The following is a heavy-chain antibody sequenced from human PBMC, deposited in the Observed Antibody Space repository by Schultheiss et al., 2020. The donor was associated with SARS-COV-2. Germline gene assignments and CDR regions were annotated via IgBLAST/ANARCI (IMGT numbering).Heavy chain of an antibody. CDR1: GFTVSSNY. V-gene: IGHV3-66*01. CDR2: IYSGGST. CDR3: ARVSEASYSGSYYLDY. Sequence: GESLKISCAASGFTVSSNYMSWVRQAPGKGLEWVSVIYSGGSTYYADSVKGRFTISRDNAKNSLYLQMNSLRAEDTAVYYCARVSEASYSGSYYLDYWGQGTLVTVSS. J-gene: IGHJ4*02. D-gene: IGHD1-26*01.